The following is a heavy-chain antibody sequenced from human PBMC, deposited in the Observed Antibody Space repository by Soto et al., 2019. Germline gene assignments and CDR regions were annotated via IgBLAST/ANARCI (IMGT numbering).Heavy chain of an antibody. CDR1: GGSISSYY. V-gene: IGHV4-59*08. CDR3: ARRFFFWGSYRDINYYFMDV. J-gene: IGHJ6*03. CDR2: IYYSGST. D-gene: IGHD3-16*02. Sequence: SETLSLPCTVSGGSISSYYWSWIRQPPGKGLEWIGYIYYSGSTNYNPSLKSRVTISVDTSKNQFSLKLGSVTAADTAVYYFARRFFFWGSYRDINYYFMDVWRKGTAVTVSS.